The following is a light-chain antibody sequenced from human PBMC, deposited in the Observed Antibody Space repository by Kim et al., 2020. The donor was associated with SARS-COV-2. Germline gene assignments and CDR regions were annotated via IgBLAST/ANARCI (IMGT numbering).Light chain of an antibody. V-gene: IGLV7-46*01. Sequence: QAVLTQEPSLSVSPGGTVTLTCCSSTGAVTSGHYSYWYQRTPGKPPMPLIYDTSNKHSWPPARFSASLLGGQAALTLSGEQAEDEAEYYCLDYYGGDQVFGGGTKLTVL. CDR3: LDYYGGDQV. CDR2: DTS. CDR1: TGAVTSGHY. J-gene: IGLJ3*02.